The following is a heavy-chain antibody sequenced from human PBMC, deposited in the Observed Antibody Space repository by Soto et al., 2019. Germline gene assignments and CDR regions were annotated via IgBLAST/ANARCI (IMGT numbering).Heavy chain of an antibody. V-gene: IGHV4-59*08. Sequence: SETLSLTCTVSGGSITGYYWSWIRQPPGKGPEWIGNIHYSGSTNYNPSLKSRVTISVDTSKNQFSLRLSSVTAAETAVYYCARHSYYSNPLRFDPWGQGTLVTSPQ. CDR3: ARHSYYSNPLRFDP. J-gene: IGHJ5*02. CDR2: IHYSGST. CDR1: GGSITGYY. D-gene: IGHD4-4*01.